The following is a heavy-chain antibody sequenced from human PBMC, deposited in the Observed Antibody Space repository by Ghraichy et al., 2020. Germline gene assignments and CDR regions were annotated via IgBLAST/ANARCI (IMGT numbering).Heavy chain of an antibody. CDR1: GDSVSSNSAA. CDR2: TYYRSKWYN. V-gene: IGHV6-1*01. D-gene: IGHD4-17*01. Sequence: SQTLSLTCAISGDSVSSNSAAWNWIRQSPSRGLEWLGRTYYRSKWYNDYAVSVKIRITINPATSKNQFSLQLNSVTPEDTAVYYCARVSYDYGDLWFDPWGQGTLATVSS. J-gene: IGHJ5*02. CDR3: ARVSYDYGDLWFDP.